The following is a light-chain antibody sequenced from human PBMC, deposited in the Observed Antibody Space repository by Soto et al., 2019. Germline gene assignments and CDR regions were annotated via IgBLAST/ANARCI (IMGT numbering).Light chain of an antibody. Sequence: DIQMTQSPSTLSASVGDRVTITCRASQSISSWLAWYQQKPGKAPKLLIYDASSLESGVLSRFSGSGSGTEFTLTRSSLQPDECATYYCQQYNSYPWTFGQGTKVAIK. CDR1: QSISSW. J-gene: IGKJ1*01. V-gene: IGKV1-5*01. CDR2: DAS. CDR3: QQYNSYPWT.